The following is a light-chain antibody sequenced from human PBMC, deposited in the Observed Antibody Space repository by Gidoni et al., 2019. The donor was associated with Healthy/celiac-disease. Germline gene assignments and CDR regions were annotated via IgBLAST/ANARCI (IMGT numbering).Light chain of an antibody. CDR3: QAWDPVV. Sequence: SYELTQPPSVSVSPGQTASLTCSGDKLGDKYACWYQQKPGQSPVLVIYQDSKRPSGIPERFSGSNSGNTATLTISGTQAMDEADYYCQAWDPVVFGGGTKLTVL. V-gene: IGLV3-1*01. CDR2: QDS. J-gene: IGLJ2*01. CDR1: KLGDKY.